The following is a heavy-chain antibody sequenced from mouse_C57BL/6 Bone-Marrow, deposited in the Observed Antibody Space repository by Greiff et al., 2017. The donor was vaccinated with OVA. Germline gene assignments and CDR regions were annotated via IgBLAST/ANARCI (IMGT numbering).Heavy chain of an antibody. Sequence: VKVVESGPGLVAPSQSLSITCTVSGFSLTSYGVSWVRQPPGKGLEWLGVIWGDGSTNYHSALISRLSISKDNSKSQVFLKLNSLQTDDTATYYCATVKIYYGYERGAWFAYWGQGTLVTVSA. D-gene: IGHD2-2*01. V-gene: IGHV2-3*01. CDR3: ATVKIYYGYERGAWFAY. J-gene: IGHJ3*01. CDR2: IWGDGST. CDR1: GFSLTSYG.